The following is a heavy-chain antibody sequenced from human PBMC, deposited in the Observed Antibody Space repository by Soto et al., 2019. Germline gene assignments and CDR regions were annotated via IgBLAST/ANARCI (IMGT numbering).Heavy chain of an antibody. V-gene: IGHV3-30*03. CDR2: ISRDGGTK. D-gene: IGHD2-8*02. CDR3: TGEVASGY. J-gene: IGHJ4*02. Sequence: QVPLVESGGGVVQPGRSLRLSCAVSGFTVSTYGMHWVRQAPGKGLEWVAVISRDGGTKYYADSVKGRFTISRDNSRNTLSLEMNSLRSDDMAVYYCTGEVASGYWGQGTLVTVSS. CDR1: GFTVSTYG.